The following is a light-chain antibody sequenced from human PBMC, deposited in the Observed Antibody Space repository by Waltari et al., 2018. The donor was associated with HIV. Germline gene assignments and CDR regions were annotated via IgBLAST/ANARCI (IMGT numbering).Light chain of an antibody. CDR1: SPNNRAGYD. J-gene: IGLJ3*02. CDR3: QSYDTSLSSWV. CDR2: DNT. V-gene: IGLV1-40*01. Sequence: QSVLTQPPSVSCAPGQRITFSCTWSSPNNRAGYDVHWYQQNPKTTPKVLIHDNTNRPSEVHDRFSGTKSGTSASLAISRLQAEDEADYYCQSYDTSLSSWVFGRGTKVSIL.